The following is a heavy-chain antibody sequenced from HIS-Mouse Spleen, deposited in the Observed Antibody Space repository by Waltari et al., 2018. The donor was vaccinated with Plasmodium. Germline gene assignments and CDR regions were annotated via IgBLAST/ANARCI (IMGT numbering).Heavy chain of an antibody. CDR2: SNHSGRT. D-gene: IGHD6-19*01. Sequence: QVQLQQWGAGLLKPSETLSLTCAVYGGSFSGYYWSWIRQPPGKGLEWIGESNHSGRTNDNPSLKSRVTISVDTSKNQFSLKLSSVTAADTAVYYCARGPGYSSGWYYFDYWGQGTLVTVSS. CDR1: GGSFSGYY. CDR3: ARGPGYSSGWYYFDY. J-gene: IGHJ4*02. V-gene: IGHV4-34*01.